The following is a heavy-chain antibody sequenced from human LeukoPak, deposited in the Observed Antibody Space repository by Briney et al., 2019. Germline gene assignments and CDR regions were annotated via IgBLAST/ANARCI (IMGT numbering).Heavy chain of an antibody. V-gene: IGHV4-39*01. Sequence: SETLSLTCTVSGGSISSSRHYWGWIRQPPGNGLEWIGSMFYSGTAYYNASLKSRVTISVDTSKNQFSLKVTSVTAADTAVYYCARHTDSSGWYRAWFDPWGQGTLVTVSS. D-gene: IGHD6-19*01. CDR3: ARHTDSSGWYRAWFDP. CDR2: MFYSGTA. J-gene: IGHJ5*02. CDR1: GGSISSSRHY.